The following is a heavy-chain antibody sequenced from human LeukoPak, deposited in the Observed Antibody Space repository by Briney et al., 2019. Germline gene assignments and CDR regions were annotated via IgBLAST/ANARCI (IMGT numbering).Heavy chain of an antibody. CDR3: ARVYCSGGSCYDLGIPFDY. Sequence: PGGSLRLSCAASGFTFSSYSMNWVRQAPGKGLEWVSYISSSSSTIYYADSVKGRFTISRDNAKNSLYLQMNSLRAEDTAVYYCARVYCSGGSCYDLGIPFDYWGQGTLVTVSS. J-gene: IGHJ4*02. CDR2: ISSSSSTI. CDR1: GFTFSSYS. D-gene: IGHD2-15*01. V-gene: IGHV3-48*01.